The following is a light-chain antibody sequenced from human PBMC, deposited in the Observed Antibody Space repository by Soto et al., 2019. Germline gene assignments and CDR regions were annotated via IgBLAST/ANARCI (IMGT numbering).Light chain of an antibody. Sequence: EIVLTQSPATLSLSPGDRATLSCRASQSISSYLAWYQHKPGQAPRLFIYDASNRATGIPARFSGSGSGTDFTLTISSLEPEDFAVYYCQHRSTWPLTFGGGTKVEI. J-gene: IGKJ4*01. CDR2: DAS. V-gene: IGKV3-11*01. CDR1: QSISSY. CDR3: QHRSTWPLT.